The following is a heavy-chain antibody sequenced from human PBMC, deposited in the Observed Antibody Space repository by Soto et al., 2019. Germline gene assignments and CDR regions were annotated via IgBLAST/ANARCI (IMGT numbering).Heavy chain of an antibody. J-gene: IGHJ6*02. CDR2: IYSGGST. CDR1: GFTVSSNY. Sequence: ALSMRLSCAASGFTVSSNYMSCVLQATGQGLEWVSVIYSGGSTYYADSVKGRFTISRDNSKNTLYLQMNSRIAEDTAVYYCTRDRFGYSGDDYDYYGMDVWGQGTAVTVSS. CDR3: TRDRFGYSGDDYDYYGMDV. D-gene: IGHD3-16*01. V-gene: IGHV3-53*01.